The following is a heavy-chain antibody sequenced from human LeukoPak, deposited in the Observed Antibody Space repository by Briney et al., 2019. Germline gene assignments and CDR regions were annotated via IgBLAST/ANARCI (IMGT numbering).Heavy chain of an antibody. J-gene: IGHJ5*02. D-gene: IGHD1-1*01. V-gene: IGHV1-58*01. Sequence: AASVKLSRTTSGFPYRSSTVQWVRHPRGQRLEWLRWNGLGSGDRKYAQRVQERLTIYRDMSTSTVYMQLSSLRSEDTAVYYCAAERYTDGCCWFEPWGQGTLVTVPS. CDR3: AAERYTDGCCWFEP. CDR1: GFPYRSST. CDR2: NGLGSGDR.